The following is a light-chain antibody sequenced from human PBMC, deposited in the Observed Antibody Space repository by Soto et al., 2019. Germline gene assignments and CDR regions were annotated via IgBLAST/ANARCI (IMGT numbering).Light chain of an antibody. Sequence: QSVLTQPPSVSAAPGQKVTISCSGSSSNIGNNYVSWYQQLPGTAPKLLIYDNDGRPSGIPDRFSGSKSGTSATLGITGLQTGDEADYYCATWDSSLSAGVFGGGTKVTVL. J-gene: IGLJ2*01. CDR3: ATWDSSLSAGV. V-gene: IGLV1-51*01. CDR1: SSNIGNNY. CDR2: DND.